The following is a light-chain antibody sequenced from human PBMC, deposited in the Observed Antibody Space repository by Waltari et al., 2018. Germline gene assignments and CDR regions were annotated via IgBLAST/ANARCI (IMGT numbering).Light chain of an antibody. CDR1: SSNIGSNT. V-gene: IGLV1-44*01. CDR3: AAWDDSLNKV. Sequence: QSVLTQPPSASGTPGQRVTISCSGSSSNIGSNTVNWYQQLPGTAPNLLIYSNNQRPSGVPVRFSGSKSGTSAALAISGLQSEDEADYYCAAWDDSLNKVCGGGTKLTVL. CDR2: SNN. J-gene: IGLJ3*02.